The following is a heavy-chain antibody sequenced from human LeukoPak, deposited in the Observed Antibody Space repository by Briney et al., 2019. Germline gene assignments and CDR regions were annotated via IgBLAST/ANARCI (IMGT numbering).Heavy chain of an antibody. J-gene: IGHJ4*02. CDR3: ARVAVAGPRDLYYFDY. V-gene: IGHV3-33*08. D-gene: IGHD6-19*01. CDR2: IWYDGSNK. CDR1: GFTFSSCW. Sequence: QTGGSLRLSCAASGFTFSSCWMNWARQAPGKGLEWVAVIWYDGSNKYYADSVKGRFTISRDNSKNTLYLQMNSLRAEDTAVYYCARVAVAGPRDLYYFDYWGQGTLVTVSS.